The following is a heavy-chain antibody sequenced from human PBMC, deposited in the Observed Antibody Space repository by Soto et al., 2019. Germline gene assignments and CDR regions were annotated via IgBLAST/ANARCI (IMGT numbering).Heavy chain of an antibody. CDR1: GYTFTSYA. D-gene: IGHD5-18*01. CDR3: ARDQQKRNRDSYAPYYYYYGMDV. V-gene: IGHV1-3*01. J-gene: IGHJ6*02. CDR2: INAGNGNT. Sequence: GASVKVSCKASGYTFTSYAMHWVRQAPGQRLEWMGWINAGNGNTKYSQKFQGRVTITRDTSASTAYMELSSLRSEDTAVYYCARDQQKRNRDSYAPYYYYYGMDVWGQGTTVTVSS.